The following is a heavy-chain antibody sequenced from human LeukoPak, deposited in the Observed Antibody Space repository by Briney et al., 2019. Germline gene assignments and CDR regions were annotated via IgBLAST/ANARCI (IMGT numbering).Heavy chain of an antibody. CDR2: IYYSGST. V-gene: IGHV4-31*03. D-gene: IGHD2-21*02. J-gene: IGHJ5*02. Sequence: SETLSLTCTVSGGSISSGGYYWSWIRQHPGKGLEWIGYIYYSGSTYYNPSLKSRVTISVDTSKNQFSLKLSSVTAADTAVYYCASAYCGGDCSPNYNWFDPWGQGTLVTVSS. CDR1: GGSISSGGYY. CDR3: ASAYCGGDCSPNYNWFDP.